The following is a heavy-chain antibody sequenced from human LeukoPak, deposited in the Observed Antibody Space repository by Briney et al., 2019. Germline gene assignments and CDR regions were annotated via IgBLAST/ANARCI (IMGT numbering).Heavy chain of an antibody. J-gene: IGHJ4*02. V-gene: IGHV3-23*01. D-gene: IGHD2-2*01. CDR2: ISGSGGST. CDR3: AKSRRYCSSTSCYHCDY. Sequence: GGSLRLSCAASGFTFSSYAMSWVRQAPGKGLEWVSAISGSGGSTYYADSVKGRFTISRDNSKNTLYLQMNSLRAEDTAVYYCAKSRRYCSSTSCYHCDYWGQGTLVTVSS. CDR1: GFTFSSYA.